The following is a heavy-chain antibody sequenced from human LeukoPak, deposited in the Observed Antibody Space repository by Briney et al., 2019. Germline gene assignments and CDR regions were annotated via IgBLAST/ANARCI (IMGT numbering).Heavy chain of an antibody. D-gene: IGHD3-3*01. J-gene: IGHJ4*02. CDR2: ISGSGGNT. Sequence: PGGSLRLSCAASGFTFSSYAMRWVRQAPGEGLEWVSVISGSGGNTYYADSVKGRFTISRDNSKNTLYLQMNSLRAEDTAVYYCAKDGHYDFWSGYYTNFDYWGQGTLVTVSS. V-gene: IGHV3-23*01. CDR1: GFTFSSYA. CDR3: AKDGHYDFWSGYYTNFDY.